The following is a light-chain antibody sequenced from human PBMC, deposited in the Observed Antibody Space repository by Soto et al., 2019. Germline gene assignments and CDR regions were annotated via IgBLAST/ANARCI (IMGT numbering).Light chain of an antibody. Sequence: EIVLTQSPGTLSLSPGERATLSCRASQSVSSNYLAWYQQKPGQAPRLLIYGASNKATGIPDRFSGRGSGTDFSLTISRLEPEDFAVYYCQQYGSSPGFGQGTKVDIK. J-gene: IGKJ1*01. CDR2: GAS. V-gene: IGKV3-20*01. CDR1: QSVSSNY. CDR3: QQYGSSPG.